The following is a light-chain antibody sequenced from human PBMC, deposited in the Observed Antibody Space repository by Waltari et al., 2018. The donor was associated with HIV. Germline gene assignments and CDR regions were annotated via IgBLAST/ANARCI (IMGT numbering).Light chain of an antibody. Sequence: SYDLTQPPSVSVSPGQTASITGPGDKLGDKYDSWYQQKAGQSPVLVIFQDRQRPSGTPERFSGSNAGNTATLTISGTQAMDEADYYCQAWDSNTAHVLFGGGTKVTVL. V-gene: IGLV3-1*01. CDR1: KLGDKY. CDR2: QDR. CDR3: QAWDSNTAHVL. J-gene: IGLJ2*01.